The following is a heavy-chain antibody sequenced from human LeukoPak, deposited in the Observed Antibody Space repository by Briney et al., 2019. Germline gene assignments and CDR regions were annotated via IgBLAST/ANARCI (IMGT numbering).Heavy chain of an antibody. J-gene: IGHJ3*02. Sequence: PGRSLRLSCAASGFTLSTYAMNWVRQAPGKGLEWVSYISGDSRSIYYADSVKGRFTISRDDADNSLYLQMNSLRAEDTAVYFCARDYVARQGRNAFDIWGQGTMVAVSS. CDR3: ARDYVARQGRNAFDI. CDR2: ISGDSRSI. CDR1: GFTLSTYA. V-gene: IGHV3-48*01. D-gene: IGHD3-16*01.